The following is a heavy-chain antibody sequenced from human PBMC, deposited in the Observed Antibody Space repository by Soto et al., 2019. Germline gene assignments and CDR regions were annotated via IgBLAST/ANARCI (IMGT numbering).Heavy chain of an antibody. CDR1: GYKFAVHG. D-gene: IGHD3-3*01. CDR3: RRGGVSTRAFDF. CDR2: IYPRDCDT. Sequence: PXQSQRTSCKGSGYKFAVHGSGWVRQMPGKGMEVMGIIYPRDCDTGYRPSSQGQATSAADTSISSADLQWSSLRDSDTAMYYCRRGGVSTRAFDFWGQGTPVTVSS. J-gene: IGHJ4*02. V-gene: IGHV5-51*01.